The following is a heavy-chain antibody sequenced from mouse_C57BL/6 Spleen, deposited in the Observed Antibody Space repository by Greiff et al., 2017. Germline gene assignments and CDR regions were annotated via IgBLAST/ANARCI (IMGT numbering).Heavy chain of an antibody. J-gene: IGHJ2*01. CDR3: AREDYGSSFDD. CDR2: INPGNGGT. Sequence: QVQLQQSGTELVKPGASVKLSCKASGYTFTSYWMHWVKQRPGQGLEWIGNINPGNGGTNYNEKFKSKATLTVDKSSSTAYMQLSSLTSEDSAVYYCAREDYGSSFDDWGQGTTLTVSS. CDR1: GYTFTSYW. V-gene: IGHV1-53*01. D-gene: IGHD1-1*01.